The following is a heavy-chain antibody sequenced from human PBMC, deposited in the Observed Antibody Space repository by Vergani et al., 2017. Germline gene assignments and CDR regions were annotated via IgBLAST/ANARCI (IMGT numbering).Heavy chain of an antibody. Sequence: QVQLVQSGAEVKKPGASVKVSCKASGYTFTSYAMHWVRQAPGQRLEWMGWSNAGNGNTKYSQEFQGRVTMTTDTSTSTAYMELRSLRSDDTAVYYCARDKEWLRPGVGVYWGQGTQVIVSS. CDR2: SNAGNGNT. J-gene: IGHJ4*02. CDR3: ARDKEWLRPGVGVY. CDR1: GYTFTSYA. V-gene: IGHV1-3*02. D-gene: IGHD5-12*01.